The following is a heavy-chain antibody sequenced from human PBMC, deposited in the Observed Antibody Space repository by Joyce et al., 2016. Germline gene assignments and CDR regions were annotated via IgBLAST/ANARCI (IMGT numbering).Heavy chain of an antibody. J-gene: IGHJ2*01. D-gene: IGHD3-22*01. CDR3: ARVYYYDSSGYSRDYWYFDS. CDR1: GDSITRNHW. V-gene: IGHV4-4*02. Sequence: QVQLQESGPGLVKPSGTLSLTCTVSGDSITRNHWWSWVRQSPGKGLEWIGEVYHSGSTSYNPSLKSRVTISVDSAKNQFSLRLSSVTAADTAVYYCARVYYYDSSGYSRDYWYFDSWGRGTLVTVSS. CDR2: VYHSGST.